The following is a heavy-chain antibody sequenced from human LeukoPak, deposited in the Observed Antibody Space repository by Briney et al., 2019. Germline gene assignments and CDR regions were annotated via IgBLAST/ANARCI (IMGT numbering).Heavy chain of an antibody. CDR3: AREGGDGGPFDY. D-gene: IGHD4-23*01. V-gene: IGHV1-46*01. CDR1: GYTFTGYY. J-gene: IGHJ4*02. CDR2: IHTSGGTT. Sequence: ASVKVSCKASGYTFTGYYIYWVRQAPGQGLEWMGIIHTSGGTTKYAQKFQDRVTMTRDTSTNTVYMELSSLKFDDTAVYYCAREGGDGGPFDYWGQGTLVTVSS.